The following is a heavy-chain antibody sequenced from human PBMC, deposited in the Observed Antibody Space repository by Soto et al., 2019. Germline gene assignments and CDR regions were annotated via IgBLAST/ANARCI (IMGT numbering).Heavy chain of an antibody. J-gene: IGHJ4*02. V-gene: IGHV4-59*01. CDR1: GGSISSYY. CDR3: ARDLGTAMVTGFDY. CDR2: IYYSGST. Sequence: SETLSLTCTVSGGSISSYYWSWIRQPPGKGLEWIGYIYYSGSTNYNPSLKSRVTISVDTSKNQFSLKLSSVTAADTAVYYCARDLGTAMVTGFDYWGQGTLVTVSS. D-gene: IGHD5-18*01.